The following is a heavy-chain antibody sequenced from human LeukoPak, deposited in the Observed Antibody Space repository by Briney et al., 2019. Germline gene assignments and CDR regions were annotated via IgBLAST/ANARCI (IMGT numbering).Heavy chain of an antibody. Sequence: GGSLRLSCAASGFTFNSYWMSWVRQAPGKGLEWVANIKQDGSEKYYLDSVKGRFTISRDNAKNSLYLQMNSLRAEDTAVYYCARPDYDFWSGYLDYWGQGTLVTVSS. V-gene: IGHV3-7*01. J-gene: IGHJ4*02. CDR3: ARPDYDFWSGYLDY. CDR1: GFTFNSYW. D-gene: IGHD3-3*01. CDR2: IKQDGSEK.